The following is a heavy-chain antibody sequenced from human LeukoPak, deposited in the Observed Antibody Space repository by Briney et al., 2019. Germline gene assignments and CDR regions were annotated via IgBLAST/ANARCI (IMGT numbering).Heavy chain of an antibody. CDR3: ATAWGGSYPKEYYFDY. Sequence: ASVNVSCKVSGYTLTELSMHWVRQAPGKGLEWMGGFDPKDGETIYAQKFQGRVTMTEDTSTDTAYMELSSLRSEDTAVYYCATAWGGSYPKEYYFDYWGQGTLVTVSS. J-gene: IGHJ4*02. CDR2: FDPKDGET. V-gene: IGHV1-24*01. CDR1: GYTLTELS. D-gene: IGHD1-26*01.